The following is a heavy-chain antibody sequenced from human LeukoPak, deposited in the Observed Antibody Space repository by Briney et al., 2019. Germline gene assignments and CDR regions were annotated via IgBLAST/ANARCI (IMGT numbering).Heavy chain of an antibody. J-gene: IGHJ5*02. V-gene: IGHV4-34*01. Sequence: SETLSLTCAVYGGSFSGYYWSWIRQPPGKGLEWIGEINHSGSTNYNPSLKSRVTISVDTSKNQFSLKLSSVTAADTAVYYCARGRARAGSSSSLGWFDPWGQGTLVTVSS. CDR3: ARGRARAGSSSSLGWFDP. D-gene: IGHD6-6*01. CDR1: GGSFSGYY. CDR2: INHSGST.